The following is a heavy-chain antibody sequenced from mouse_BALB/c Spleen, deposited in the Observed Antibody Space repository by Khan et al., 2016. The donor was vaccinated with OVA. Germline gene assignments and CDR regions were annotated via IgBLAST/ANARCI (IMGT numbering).Heavy chain of an antibody. CDR1: GFTFSSYT. D-gene: IGHD2-1*01. CDR3: TRDGNYAHWYFDV. J-gene: IGHJ1*01. CDR2: ISSGSTYT. Sequence: EVELVESGGGLVKPGGSLKLSCAASGFTFSSYTMSWVRQIPEKRLEWVATISSGSTYTYYPDSVKGRFTISRDNAKNTLYLQMSSLKSEDTALYYCTRDGNYAHWYFDVWGAGTTVTVSS. V-gene: IGHV5-6-4*01.